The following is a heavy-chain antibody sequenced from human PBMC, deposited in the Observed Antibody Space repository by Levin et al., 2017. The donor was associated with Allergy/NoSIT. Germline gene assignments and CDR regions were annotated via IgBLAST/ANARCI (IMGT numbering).Heavy chain of an antibody. CDR3: AGVTPKQLVLGY. Sequence: SQTLSLTCTVSGGSISSYYWSWIRQPPGKGLEWIGYIYYSGSTNYNPSLKSRVTISVDTSKNQFSLKLSSVTAADTAVYYCAGVTPKQLVLGYWGQGTLVTVSS. CDR2: IYYSGST. D-gene: IGHD6-6*01. CDR1: GGSISSYY. V-gene: IGHV4-59*01. J-gene: IGHJ4*02.